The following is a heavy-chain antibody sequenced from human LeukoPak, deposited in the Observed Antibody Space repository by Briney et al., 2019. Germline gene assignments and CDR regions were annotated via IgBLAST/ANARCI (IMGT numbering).Heavy chain of an antibody. J-gene: IGHJ3*02. CDR1: GFTFTTSG. CDR3: AKELGIAAAEEGFDI. D-gene: IGHD6-13*01. V-gene: IGHV3-30*02. CDR2: IRYDGSKK. Sequence: GGSLRLSCAASGFTFTTSGMHWVRQAPGRGLEWVAFIRYDGSKKYYADSVKGRFSISRDNSKNTLYLQMNSLRAEDTAVYYCAKELGIAAAEEGFDIWGQGTMVTGSS.